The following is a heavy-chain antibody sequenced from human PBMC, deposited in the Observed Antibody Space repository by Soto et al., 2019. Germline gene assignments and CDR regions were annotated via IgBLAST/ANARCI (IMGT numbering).Heavy chain of an antibody. CDR2: ISHDANDK. D-gene: IGHD1-1*01. CDR1: AITFSAYG. J-gene: IGHJ5*02. V-gene: IGHV3-30*03. CDR3: ATDLGTSVTTYNFVDP. Sequence: QVQLVESGGGVVQPGRSLRLSCAASAITFSAYGMHWVRQAPGKGLEWVAVISHDANDKYYTNSVKGRFTISRDNSKNTLYLQMNSLRGEDTAIYFCATDLGTSVTTYNFVDPWGQGTLVTVSS.